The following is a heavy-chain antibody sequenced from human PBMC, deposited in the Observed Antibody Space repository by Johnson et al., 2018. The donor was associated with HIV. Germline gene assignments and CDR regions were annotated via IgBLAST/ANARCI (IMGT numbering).Heavy chain of an antibody. CDR1: GFTVSSNY. V-gene: IGHV3-30*03. J-gene: IGHJ3*01. Sequence: QVQLVESGGGVVQPGGSLRLSCAASGFTVSSNYMSWVRQAPGKGLEWVAVISYDGSNKYYADSVKGRFTLSRDNSENTLYLQMNSLKAEDTAVYYCASLSDDAFDFWGQGTMVIVSS. CDR3: ASLSDDAFDF. CDR2: ISYDGSNK.